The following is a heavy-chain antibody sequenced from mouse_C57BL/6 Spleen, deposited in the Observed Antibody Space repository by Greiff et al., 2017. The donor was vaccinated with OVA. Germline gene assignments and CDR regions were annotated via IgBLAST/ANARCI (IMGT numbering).Heavy chain of an antibody. Sequence: QVQLQQSGAELVKPGASVKLSCKASGYTFTSYWMHWVKQRPGQGLEWIGMIHPNSGSTNYNEKFKSKATLTVDNSSSTAYMQLISLTSEVASVYCCARESYWWFADWGTGTTVTVSS. J-gene: IGHJ1*03. CDR3: ARESYWWFAD. CDR1: GYTFTSYW. CDR2: IHPNSGST. V-gene: IGHV1-64*01.